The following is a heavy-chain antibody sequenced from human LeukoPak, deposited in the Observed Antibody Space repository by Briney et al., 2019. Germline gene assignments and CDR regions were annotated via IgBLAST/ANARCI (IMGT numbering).Heavy chain of an antibody. D-gene: IGHD3-22*01. CDR2: INPNSGGT. Sequence: ASVKVSCKVSGYTLSELSMHWVRQAPGKGLEWMGWINPNSGGTNYAQKFQGRVTMTRDTSISTAYMELSRLRSDDTAVYYCARSNYYDSRAPPGFWGQGTLVTVSS. J-gene: IGHJ4*02. V-gene: IGHV1-2*02. CDR1: GYTLSELS. CDR3: ARSNYYDSRAPPGF.